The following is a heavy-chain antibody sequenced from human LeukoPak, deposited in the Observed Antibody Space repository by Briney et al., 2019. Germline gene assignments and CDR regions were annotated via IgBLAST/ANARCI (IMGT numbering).Heavy chain of an antibody. D-gene: IGHD3-22*01. J-gene: IGHJ4*02. CDR3: ARGSYYYDTSGYYPIDY. CDR1: GFIFDDYD. CDR2: ITWNSGSI. V-gene: IGHV3-9*01. Sequence: GGSLRLSCAASGFIFDDYDMHWVRQVPGKGLEWVSGITWNSGSIGYADSVKGRFTISRDNAKNALYLQMDSLKPEDTALYYCARGSYYYDTSGYYPIDYWGQGTLVTVSS.